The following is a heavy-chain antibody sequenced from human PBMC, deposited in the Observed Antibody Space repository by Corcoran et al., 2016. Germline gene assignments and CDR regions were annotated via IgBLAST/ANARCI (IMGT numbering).Heavy chain of an antibody. CDR2: ISSSSSTI. V-gene: IGHV3-48*02. Sequence: EVQLVESGGGLVQPGGSLRLSCAASGFTFSSYSMNWVRQAPGKGLEWVSYISSSSSTIYYADYVKGRFTISRDNAKNSLYLQMNSLRDEDTAVYYCARDPITMVRGHGMDVWGQGTTVTVSS. J-gene: IGHJ6*02. D-gene: IGHD3-10*01. CDR3: ARDPITMVRGHGMDV. CDR1: GFTFSSYS.